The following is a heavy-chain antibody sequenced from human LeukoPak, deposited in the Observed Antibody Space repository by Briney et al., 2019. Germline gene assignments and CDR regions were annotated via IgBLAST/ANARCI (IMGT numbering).Heavy chain of an antibody. Sequence: GGSLRLSCAASGFTFSSYSMNWVRQAPGKGLEWVSSISSSSSYIYYADSVKGRFTISRDNAKNSLYLQMNSLRAEDTAVYYCARDRMKSGSYYFDYWGPGTLVTVSS. CDR2: ISSSSSYI. CDR1: GFTFSSYS. CDR3: ARDRMKSGSYYFDY. J-gene: IGHJ4*02. V-gene: IGHV3-21*01. D-gene: IGHD1-26*01.